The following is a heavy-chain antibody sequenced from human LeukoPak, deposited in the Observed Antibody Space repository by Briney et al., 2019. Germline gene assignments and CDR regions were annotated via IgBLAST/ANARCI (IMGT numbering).Heavy chain of an antibody. D-gene: IGHD3-3*01. CDR1: GGSMSSYY. CDR3: ARLTTFGVVPNWFDP. Sequence: SETLSLTCTVSGGSMSSYYWSWIRQSPGKGLEWIGYIYYSGSTKYNPSLKSRVTISIDTSKNQFSLKLSSVTAADTAVYYCARLTTFGVVPNWFDPWGQGTLVTVSS. V-gene: IGHV4-59*01. CDR2: IYYSGST. J-gene: IGHJ5*02.